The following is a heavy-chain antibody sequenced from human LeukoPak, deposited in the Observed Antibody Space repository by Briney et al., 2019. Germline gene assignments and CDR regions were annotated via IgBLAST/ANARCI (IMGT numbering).Heavy chain of an antibody. CDR2: IYYSGST. CDR1: GGFISSGGYY. V-gene: IGHV4-31*03. CDR3: ARAGRSDYFDY. J-gene: IGHJ4*02. Sequence: PSETLSLTCTVSGGFISSGGYYWSWIRQHPGTGLEWIGYIYYSGSTYYNPSLKSRVTISVDTSKNQFSLKLSSVTAADTAVYYCARAGRSDYFDYWGQGTLVTVSS.